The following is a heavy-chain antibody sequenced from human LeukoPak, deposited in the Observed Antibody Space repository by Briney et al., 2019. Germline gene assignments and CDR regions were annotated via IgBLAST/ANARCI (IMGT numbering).Heavy chain of an antibody. CDR1: GGSISTYY. V-gene: IGHV4-59*01. Sequence: SETLSLTCTVSGGSISTYYWNWIRQPPGKGLEWIGYVYHSGSTNYNPSLQSRVTISVDTSKNQFPLNLNSVTAADTAVYYRARGGAARLHFQNWGQGTLVTVSS. CDR2: VYHSGST. D-gene: IGHD6-6*01. J-gene: IGHJ1*01. CDR3: ARGGAARLHFQN.